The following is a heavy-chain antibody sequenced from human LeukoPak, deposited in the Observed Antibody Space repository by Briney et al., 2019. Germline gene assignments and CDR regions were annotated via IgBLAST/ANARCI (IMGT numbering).Heavy chain of an antibody. D-gene: IGHD6-6*01. V-gene: IGHV4-4*02. CDR2: IYHSGST. J-gene: IGHJ3*02. Sequence: PSGTLSLTCAVSGGSISSSNWWSWVRQPPGKGLEWIGEIYHSGSTNYNPSLKSRVTISVDKSKNQFSLKLSSVSAADTAVYYCAGATLYSSSSNDAFDIWGRGTMVTVSS. CDR1: GGSISSSNW. CDR3: AGATLYSSSSNDAFDI.